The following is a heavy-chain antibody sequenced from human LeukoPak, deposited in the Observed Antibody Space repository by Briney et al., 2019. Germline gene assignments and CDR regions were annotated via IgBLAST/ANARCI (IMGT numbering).Heavy chain of an antibody. J-gene: IGHJ4*02. V-gene: IGHV3-30*18. CDR1: GFTFSSYG. Sequence: GGSLRLSCVASGFTFSSYGMHWVRQAPGKGLEWGAVISYDGSNKYYEDSVKGRFTISRDNSKNTLYLQMNSLRAEDTAVYYCAKGYCSGGSCYSVGDFDYWGQGTLVTVSS. CDR3: AKGYCSGGSCYSVGDFDY. D-gene: IGHD2-15*01. CDR2: ISYDGSNK.